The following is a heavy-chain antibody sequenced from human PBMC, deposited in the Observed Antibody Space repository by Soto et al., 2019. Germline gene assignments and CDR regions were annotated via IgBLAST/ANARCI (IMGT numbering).Heavy chain of an antibody. CDR2: IIPIFGTA. D-gene: IGHD6-13*01. Sequence: QVQLVQSGAEVKKPGSSVKVSCKGSGGTFSSYAISWVRQAPGQGLEWMGGIIPIFGTANYAQKFQGRVTITADESTSTAYMELSSLRSEDTAVYYCARDLAAAGTDYYGMDVWGQGTTVTVSS. CDR3: ARDLAAAGTDYYGMDV. J-gene: IGHJ6*02. V-gene: IGHV1-69*12. CDR1: GGTFSSYA.